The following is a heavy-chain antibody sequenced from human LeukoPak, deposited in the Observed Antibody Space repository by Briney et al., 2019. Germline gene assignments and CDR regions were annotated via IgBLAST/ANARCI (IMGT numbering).Heavy chain of an antibody. D-gene: IGHD3-10*01. CDR1: GYSFTSYW. Sequence: GESLKISCQGSGYSFTSYWIGWVRQMPGKGLEWMGIIYAGDSDTKYSPSFQGQVTISVDKSISTAYLQWSSLKASDTAMYYCAKGGDYYGSGSYDGFDSWGQGTLVTVSS. CDR2: IYAGDSDT. V-gene: IGHV5-51*01. CDR3: AKGGDYYGSGSYDGFDS. J-gene: IGHJ5*01.